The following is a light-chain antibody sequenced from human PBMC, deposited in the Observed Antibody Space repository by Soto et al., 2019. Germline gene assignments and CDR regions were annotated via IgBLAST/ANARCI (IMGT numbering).Light chain of an antibody. V-gene: IGKV3-15*01. Sequence: EIVLTQSPGTLSLSPGERVTLSCRASQNVGSRYLAWYQQKPGQAPRLLIYGASTRATGIPARFSGSGSGTEFTLTISSLQSEDFAVYYCQQYNNWLWTFGQGTKVDIK. CDR3: QQYNNWLWT. J-gene: IGKJ1*01. CDR1: QNVGSRY. CDR2: GAS.